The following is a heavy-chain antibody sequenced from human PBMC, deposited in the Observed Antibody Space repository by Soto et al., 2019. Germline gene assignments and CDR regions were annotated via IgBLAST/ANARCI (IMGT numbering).Heavy chain of an antibody. CDR3: TLRGGCSRTDCYLAAFDP. CDR1: GLSLSNGRLG. D-gene: IGHD2-2*01. V-gene: IGHV2-26*01. Sequence: SGPTLVNPTETLTLTCTVSGLSLSNGRLGVSWIRQPPGKALEWLAHIFSNDDKSYSTSLRSRLTISKDTSRSQVVLTMTNMDPRESATHCCTLRGGCSRTDCYLAAFDPWGQGTLVTLSS. J-gene: IGHJ5*02. CDR2: IFSNDDK.